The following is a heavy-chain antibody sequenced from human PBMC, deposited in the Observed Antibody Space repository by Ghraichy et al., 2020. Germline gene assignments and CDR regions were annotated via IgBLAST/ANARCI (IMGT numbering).Heavy chain of an antibody. J-gene: IGHJ5*02. V-gene: IGHV3-7*01. Sequence: GGSLTLSCAASGFTFSSYWMSWVRQAPGKGLEWVANIKQDGSEKYYVDSVKGRFTISRDNAKNSLYLQMNSLRAEDTAVYYCARVVVSGWYRRAAHWFDPWGQGTLVTVSS. D-gene: IGHD6-19*01. CDR1: GFTFSSYW. CDR2: IKQDGSEK. CDR3: ARVVVSGWYRRAAHWFDP.